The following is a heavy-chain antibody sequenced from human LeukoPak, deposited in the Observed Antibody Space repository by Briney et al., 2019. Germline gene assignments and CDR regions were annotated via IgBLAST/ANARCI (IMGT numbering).Heavy chain of an antibody. CDR1: GGFFRGYY. D-gene: IGHD4-17*01. CDR2: IHHSGST. J-gene: IGHJ4*02. V-gene: IGHV4-34*01. Sequence: PSHSLSLTCAVYGGFFRGYYWSWARRPPRKGREWIGEIHHSGSTNYNPSLKSRVTISLDTSNNQFSLKLSTVTAADTAVYYCARVLTPVSTTLNYFDYWGQGTLVTVSS. CDR3: ARVLTPVSTTLNYFDY.